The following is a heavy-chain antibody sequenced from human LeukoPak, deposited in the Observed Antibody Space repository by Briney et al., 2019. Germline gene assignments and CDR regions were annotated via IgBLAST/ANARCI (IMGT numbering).Heavy chain of an antibody. Sequence: GASVKVSCKASGFTFTSSAVQWVRQARGQRLEWIGWIVVGSGNTNYAQKFRERVTITRDMSTSTAYMELSSLRSEDTAVYYCAAESGDILTAIDPWGQGTLVTVSS. D-gene: IGHD3-9*01. CDR2: IVVGSGNT. CDR3: AAESGDILTAIDP. J-gene: IGHJ5*02. CDR1: GFTFTSSA. V-gene: IGHV1-58*01.